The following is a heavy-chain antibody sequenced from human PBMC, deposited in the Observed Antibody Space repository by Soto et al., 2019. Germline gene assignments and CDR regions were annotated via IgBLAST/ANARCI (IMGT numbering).Heavy chain of an antibody. V-gene: IGHV3-30-3*01. CDR2: ISYDASNK. CDR3: AREGYSGYDSLDY. J-gene: IGHJ4*02. Sequence: QVQLVESGGGVVQPGRSLRLSCAASGFTFSGYAMHWVRQAPGKGLEWVAIISYDASNKYYAHSVKGRFTISRDNSKNTLYLHMNSLRAEDTAVYYCAREGYSGYDSLDYWGQGTLVTVSS. CDR1: GFTFSGYA. D-gene: IGHD5-12*01.